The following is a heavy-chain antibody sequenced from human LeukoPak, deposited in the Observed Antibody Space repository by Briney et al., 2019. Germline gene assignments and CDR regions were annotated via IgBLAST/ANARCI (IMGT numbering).Heavy chain of an antibody. Sequence: GGSLRLSCVTPGLNFSSYGMSWVRQAPGKGLERVAGLSGSGDNTFYADSVKGRFTNSRDNSRNTLYLQMNSLRGEDTAVYHCAKVWAILGQPIFDAWGQGILVTVSS. CDR1: GLNFSSYG. V-gene: IGHV3-23*01. J-gene: IGHJ5*02. CDR2: LSGSGDNT. CDR3: AKVWAILGQPIFDA. D-gene: IGHD2-8*01.